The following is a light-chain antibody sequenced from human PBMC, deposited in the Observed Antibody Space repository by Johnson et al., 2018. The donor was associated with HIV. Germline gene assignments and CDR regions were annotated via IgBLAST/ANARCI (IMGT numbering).Light chain of an antibody. CDR3: GTWDSSLSAMG. CDR2: DNN. CDR1: SSNIGNNY. Sequence: SVLTQPPSVSAAPGQKVTISCSGSSSNIGNNYVSWYQQLPGTAPKLLIYDNNKRPSGIPDRFSGSNSGTSATLGITGLQTGDEADYYCGTWDSSLSAMGLGTGTKVTVL. V-gene: IGLV1-51*01. J-gene: IGLJ1*01.